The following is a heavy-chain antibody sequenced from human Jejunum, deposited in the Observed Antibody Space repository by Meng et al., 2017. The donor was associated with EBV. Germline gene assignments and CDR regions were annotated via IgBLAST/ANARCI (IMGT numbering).Heavy chain of an antibody. CDR3: THDIWGTHPDGVY. V-gene: IGHV4-4*02. CDR1: GGPNIINNL. J-gene: IGHJ4*01. CDR2: LHHGWST. D-gene: IGHD3-16*01. Sequence: HAQRQECGPGRVMPSGVLSLTCVVPGGPNIINNLWRWARQPPGKGLEWSGELHHGWSTNYNPALKSRVTMSVDKSKNDFSLKLSSVTAADTAVYYCTHDIWGTHPDGVYWGHGTLVTVSS.